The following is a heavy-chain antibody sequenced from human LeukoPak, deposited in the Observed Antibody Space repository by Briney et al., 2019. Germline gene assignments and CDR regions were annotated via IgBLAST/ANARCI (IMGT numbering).Heavy chain of an antibody. CDR2: INHSGST. CDR1: GGSFSGYY. CDR3: ASLRGGIAGAGNY. J-gene: IGHJ4*02. D-gene: IGHD6-19*01. V-gene: IGHV4-34*01. Sequence: PSETLSLTCAVYGGSFSGYYWSWIRQPPGKGLEWIGEINHSGSTNYNPSLKSRVTISVDTAKNQFSLKLSSVTAADTAVYYCASLRGGIAGAGNYGAKGPLVPVPS.